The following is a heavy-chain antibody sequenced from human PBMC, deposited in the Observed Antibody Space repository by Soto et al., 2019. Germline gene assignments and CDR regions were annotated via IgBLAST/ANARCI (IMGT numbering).Heavy chain of an antibody. CDR1: GASVSTGAYY. V-gene: IGHV4-31*03. CDR3: VRALRRAAMVYPWFAP. J-gene: IGHJ5*02. CDR2: VYESGYT. D-gene: IGHD5-18*01. Sequence: PSETLSLTCTVSGASVSTGAYYWGWVRQRAGRGLEWIGYVYESGYTYYNMSLKSRLTISLDRSNNQFSLGLTSVTAADTAVYYCVRALRRAAMVYPWFAPGGQGTRVTFS.